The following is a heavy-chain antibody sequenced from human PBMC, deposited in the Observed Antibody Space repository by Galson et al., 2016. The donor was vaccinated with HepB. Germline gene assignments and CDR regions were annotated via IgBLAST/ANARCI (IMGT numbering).Heavy chain of an antibody. CDR3: VKDLGVGTTTTDAFDI. CDR2: VSFDGLKT. V-gene: IGHV3-30*18. Sequence: SLRLSCAASGFTFRNFGIHWVRQAPGKGLEWVAVVSFDGLKTLYVGSVSGRLPISRDNSKNTAYLQMNYLRPEDTAGYYCVKDLGVGTTTTDAFDIWGHGTMVAVSS. D-gene: IGHD1-26*01. CDR1: GFTFRNFG. J-gene: IGHJ3*02.